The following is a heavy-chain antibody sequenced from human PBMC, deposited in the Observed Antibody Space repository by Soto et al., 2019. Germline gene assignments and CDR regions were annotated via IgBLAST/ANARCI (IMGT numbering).Heavy chain of an antibody. V-gene: IGHV3-23*01. CDR1: GFTFKNFA. J-gene: IGHJ5*02. CDR3: AKEAVAYIGEWDWFDT. CDR2: IGGSGCSA. D-gene: IGHD3-10*01. Sequence: EGQLLESGGGLVQPGGSLRLSCVASGFTFKNFAMTWVRQAPGKGMEWVSAIGGSGCSANYADSVKGRFTASRDNSKTTMHRKRSGMRVYDTALSYCAKEAVAYIGEWDWFDTWAQGTLVTVSS.